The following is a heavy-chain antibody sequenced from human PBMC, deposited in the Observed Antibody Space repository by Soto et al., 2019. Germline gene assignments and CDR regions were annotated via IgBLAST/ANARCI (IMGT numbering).Heavy chain of an antibody. CDR3: ARQYSGYDYYFDY. CDR1: GGSIRRYY. Sequence: PSETLSLTCTVSGGSIRRYYWSWIRQPPGKGLEWIGYIYYSGSTNYNPPLKNRVTRSVDTSKSQFSLKLSSVTAAYTAVYYCARQYSGYDYYFDYWGHGTLVTVSS. D-gene: IGHD5-12*01. J-gene: IGHJ4*01. CDR2: IYYSGST. V-gene: IGHV4-59*08.